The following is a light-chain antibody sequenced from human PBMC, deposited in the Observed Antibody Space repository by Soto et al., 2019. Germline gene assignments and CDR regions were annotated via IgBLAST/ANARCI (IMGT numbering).Light chain of an antibody. CDR3: QQYDTYPFT. J-gene: IGKJ3*01. CDR2: KSS. V-gene: IGKV1-5*03. Sequence: DIQMTQSPSPLSASIGDIVTITCRASQSINNWLAWYQQKPGKAPKVLIYKSSSLESGVPSRFSGSESGTEFTLAINSLQPDDFATYDCQQYDTYPFTFGPGTKVDIK. CDR1: QSINNW.